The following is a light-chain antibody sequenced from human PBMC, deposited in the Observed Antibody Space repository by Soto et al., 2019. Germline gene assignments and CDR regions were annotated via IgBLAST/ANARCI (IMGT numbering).Light chain of an antibody. V-gene: IGLV2-14*01. J-gene: IGLJ3*02. CDR2: EVS. CDR3: SSYTGSSTPV. CDR1: SSDVGGYNY. Sequence: QSALTQPASVSGSPGQSITISCTGTSSDVGGYNYVSWYQHHPGKGPKLMIYEVSNRPSGVSNRFSGSKSGNTASLTISGLQAEDEADYYCSSYTGSSTPVFGGGTKLTVL.